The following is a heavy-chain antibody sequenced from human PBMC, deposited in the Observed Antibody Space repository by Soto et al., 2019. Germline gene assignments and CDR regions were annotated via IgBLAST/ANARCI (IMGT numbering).Heavy chain of an antibody. CDR2: INHSGST. D-gene: IGHD6-19*01. V-gene: IGHV4-34*01. CDR1: GGSFSGFY. CDR3: AREDPPAVAGKEGDY. J-gene: IGHJ4*02. Sequence: SETLSLTCAVYGGSFSGFYWSWIRQTPGKGLEWVGEINHSGSTNYNPSLKSRVTISVDTSKNQFSLKLSSVTAADTAVYYCAREDPPAVAGKEGDYWGQGTLVTVSS.